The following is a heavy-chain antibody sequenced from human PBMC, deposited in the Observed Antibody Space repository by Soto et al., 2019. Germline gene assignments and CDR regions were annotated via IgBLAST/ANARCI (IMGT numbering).Heavy chain of an antibody. V-gene: IGHV1-18*01. CDR2: ISGYNGNT. J-gene: IGHJ4*02. CDR1: GYTFTSYG. CDR3: VRDPTGHFIEY. Sequence: QVQLVQSGAEVKTPGASVKVSCKTSGYTFTSYGVAWVRQAPGQGLEWMGWISGYNGNTNYAQKLQGRVTMTTDTSTSTAYMELRSLRSDDTAVYYCVRDPTGHFIEYWGQGTLVTVSS. D-gene: IGHD1-1*01.